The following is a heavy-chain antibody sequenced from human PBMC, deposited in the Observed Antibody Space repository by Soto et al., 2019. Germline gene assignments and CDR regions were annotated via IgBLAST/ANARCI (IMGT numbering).Heavy chain of an antibody. J-gene: IGHJ2*01. CDR2: ISSGSYNI. Sequence: GSLRLSCTGSGFTFISYSINCFRHSPFKWLEWVSYISSGSYNIYYADSVKGRFTISRDNAKDSLYLQMSSLRDDDTAVYYCARGPSAAAPLSDWYFDLWGRGTLVTVSS. V-gene: IGHV3-48*02. CDR3: ARGPSAAAPLSDWYFDL. D-gene: IGHD2-2*01. CDR1: GFTFISYS.